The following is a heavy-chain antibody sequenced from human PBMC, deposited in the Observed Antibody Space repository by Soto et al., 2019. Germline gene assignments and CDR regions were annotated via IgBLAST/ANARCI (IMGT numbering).Heavy chain of an antibody. CDR1: DESVTSPGNY. V-gene: IGHV4-31*11. D-gene: IGHD2-15*01. CDR3: TLKHCAGGGCYDRDY. J-gene: IGHJ1*01. CDR2: ISSGGRH. Sequence: VQLQESGPGLVKPSQTLSLTCDVSDESVTSPGNYWNWIRQRPDTGLEWIGYISSGGRHFYNPTLKTRVSISRDTSRNVISLTLRAVTAADTAVYYCTLKHCAGGGCYDRDYWGRGTRVTVTS.